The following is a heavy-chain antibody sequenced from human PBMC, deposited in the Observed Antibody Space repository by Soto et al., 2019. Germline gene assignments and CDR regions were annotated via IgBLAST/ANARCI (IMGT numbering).Heavy chain of an antibody. D-gene: IGHD5-18*01. CDR2: IRSKVNTYAT. CDR1: GFTFSDSA. V-gene: IGHV3-73*02. CDR3: TRRRDWTAMDPLDY. Sequence: EVQLVESGGGLVQPGGSLKLSCVASGFTFSDSAMHWVRQASGKGLEWVGRIRSKVNTYATIYAASVKGRFTISRDDSXNTAYLQMNSLKTEDTAVYYCTRRRDWTAMDPLDYWGQGTLVTVSS. J-gene: IGHJ4*02.